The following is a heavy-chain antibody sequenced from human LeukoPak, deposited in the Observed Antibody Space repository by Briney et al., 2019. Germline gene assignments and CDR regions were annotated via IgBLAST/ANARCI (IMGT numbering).Heavy chain of an antibody. CDR2: IAYSGGST. CDR1: GFTFSSYA. J-gene: IGHJ4*02. Sequence: GGSLRLSCAASGFTFSSYAMSWVRQAPGKGLEWVSAIAYSGGSTYYADSVKGRFTISRDNAENLLYLQMNSLRAEDTAVYYCTRDQEGSDYWGQGALVTVSS. V-gene: IGHV3-23*01. CDR3: TRDQEGSDY.